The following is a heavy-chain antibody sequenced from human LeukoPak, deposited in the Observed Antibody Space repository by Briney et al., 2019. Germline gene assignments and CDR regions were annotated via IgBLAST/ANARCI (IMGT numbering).Heavy chain of an antibody. CDR3: ARSQWLGAFDI. V-gene: IGHV4-59*08. Sequence: SETLSLTCTVSGGSSSLYYWSWIRQPPGRELEWIGYIYYSGSTNYNPSLRSRVTISVDTSKNQFSLKLSSVTAADTAVYYCARSQWLGAFDIWGQGTMVTVSS. CDR2: IYYSGST. CDR1: GGSSSLYY. D-gene: IGHD6-19*01. J-gene: IGHJ3*02.